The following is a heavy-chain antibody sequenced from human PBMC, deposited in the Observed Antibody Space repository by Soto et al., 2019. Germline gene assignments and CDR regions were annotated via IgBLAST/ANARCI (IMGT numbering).Heavy chain of an antibody. CDR3: ARETEQQLASLFDY. V-gene: IGHV4-4*07. D-gene: IGHD6-13*01. J-gene: IGHJ4*02. CDR2: IYTSGST. CDR1: GGSISSYY. Sequence: ETLSLTCTVSGGSISSYYWSWIRQPAGKGLEWIGRIYTSGSTNYNPSLKSRVTMSVDTSKNQFSLKLSSVTAADTAVYYCARETEQQLASLFDYWGQATLVTVSS.